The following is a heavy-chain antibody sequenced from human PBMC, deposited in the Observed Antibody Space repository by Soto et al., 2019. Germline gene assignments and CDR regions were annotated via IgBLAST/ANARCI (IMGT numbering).Heavy chain of an antibody. D-gene: IGHD6-13*01. J-gene: IGHJ6*03. CDR1: GYTFTSYG. CDR3: ARDFSKQQLSYYCYFKDV. V-gene: IGHV1-18*01. CDR2: ISAYNGNT. Sequence: ASVKVSCKASGYTFTSYGISWVRQAPGEGLEWMGWISAYNGNTNYAQKLQGRVTMTTDTSTSTAYMELRSLRSDDTAVYYCARDFSKQQLSYYCYFKDVSSKGTT.